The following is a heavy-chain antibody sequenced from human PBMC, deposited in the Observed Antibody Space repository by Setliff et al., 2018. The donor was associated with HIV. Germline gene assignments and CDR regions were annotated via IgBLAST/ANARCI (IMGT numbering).Heavy chain of an antibody. CDR3: AREYYRSGGYYPGWKYYYMDV. D-gene: IGHD2-15*01. Sequence: PSETLSLTCTASGDSSSNDYWTWVRQPPGRGLEWIGNIHTSGTTKYNPSLNSRVTISVDMSKSQFSLRLSSVTAADTAMYYCAREYYRSGGYYPGWKYYYMDVWGKGTTVTVSS. CDR1: GDSSSNDY. J-gene: IGHJ6*03. V-gene: IGHV4-4*08. CDR2: IHTSGTT.